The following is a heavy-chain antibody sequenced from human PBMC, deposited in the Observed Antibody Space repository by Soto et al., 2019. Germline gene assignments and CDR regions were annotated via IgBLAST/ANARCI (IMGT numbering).Heavy chain of an antibody. Sequence: QVQLQESGPGLVKPSQTLSLTCTVSGGSVSSGGQYWSWIRQHPGKGLEWIGNIYYSGDTYYNPSLRSRITISVDTSRNQFSLSLSSVTAADTAXXYCXXXHXXFYFGLWGRGTLLTVSS. CDR1: GGSVSSGGQY. V-gene: IGHV4-31*03. J-gene: IGHJ2*01. CDR3: XXXHXXFYFGL. CDR2: IYYSGDT.